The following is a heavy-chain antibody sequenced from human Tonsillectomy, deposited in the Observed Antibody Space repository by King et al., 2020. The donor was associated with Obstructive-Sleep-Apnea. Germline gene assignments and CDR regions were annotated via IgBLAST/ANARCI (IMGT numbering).Heavy chain of an antibody. V-gene: IGHV4-39*07. CDR2: IYYGGVT. D-gene: IGHD6-6*01. CDR3: ASLEASYDY. Sequence: QLQESGPGLVKPSETLSLTCTVSGGSISSSSDYWGWIRQPPGKGLEWIGSIYYGGVTYYNPSLKSRVTISVDTSKNQFSLKLSSVTAADTAVYYCASLEASYDYWGQGTLVTVSS. CDR1: GGSISSSSDY. J-gene: IGHJ4*02.